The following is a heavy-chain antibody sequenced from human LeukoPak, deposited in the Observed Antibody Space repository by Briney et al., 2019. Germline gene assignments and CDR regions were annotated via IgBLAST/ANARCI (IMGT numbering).Heavy chain of an antibody. J-gene: IGHJ3*02. V-gene: IGHV3-30-3*01. Sequence: GGSLRLSCAASGFTFSSYAMHWVRQAPGKGLEWVAVISYDGSNKYYADSVKGRFTISRDNSKNTLYLQMNSLRAEDTAVYYCARATHFTHIQGAFDIWGQGTMVTVSS. CDR3: ARATHFTHIQGAFDI. CDR2: ISYDGSNK. CDR1: GFTFSSYA.